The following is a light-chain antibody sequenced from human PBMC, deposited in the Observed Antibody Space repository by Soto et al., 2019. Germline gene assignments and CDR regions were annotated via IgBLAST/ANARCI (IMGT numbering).Light chain of an antibody. J-gene: IGKJ1*01. V-gene: IGKV1-5*01. Sequence: DIQMTQSPSTLSASVGDRVTSTCRASQSINSWLAWYQQKPGKAPKLLIYDASTLESGVPSRFSGSGSGTEFTLTISSLQPDDFATYYCQQYNSYRAFGQGTKVDIK. CDR3: QQYNSYRA. CDR1: QSINSW. CDR2: DAS.